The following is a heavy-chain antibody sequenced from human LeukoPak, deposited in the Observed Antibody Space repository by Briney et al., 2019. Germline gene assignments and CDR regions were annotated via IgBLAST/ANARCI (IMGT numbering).Heavy chain of an antibody. CDR2: IIPIFGTA. J-gene: IGHJ5*02. CDR3: ARQMSYYDILTGSRHNWFDP. D-gene: IGHD3-9*01. Sequence: SVKVSCKAPGGTFSSYAISWVRQAPGQGLEWMGGIIPIFGTANYAQKFQGRVTITADESTSTAYMELSSLRSEDTAVYYCARQMSYYDILTGSRHNWFDPWGQGTLVTVSS. V-gene: IGHV1-69*01. CDR1: GGTFSSYA.